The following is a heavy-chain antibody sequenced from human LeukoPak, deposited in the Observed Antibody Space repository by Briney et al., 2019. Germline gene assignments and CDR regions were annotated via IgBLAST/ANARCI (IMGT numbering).Heavy chain of an antibody. Sequence: ASVKVSCKASGYTFTGYYMYWVRQAPGQGLEWMGLINPNSGATRYAQKFQGRVTMTRDTSISTAYMEVTSDDTAVYYCARGAHSGNYFLIDYWGQGTLVTVSS. CDR2: INPNSGAT. V-gene: IGHV1-2*02. CDR3: ARGAHSGNYFLIDY. J-gene: IGHJ4*02. CDR1: GYTFTGYY. D-gene: IGHD1-26*01.